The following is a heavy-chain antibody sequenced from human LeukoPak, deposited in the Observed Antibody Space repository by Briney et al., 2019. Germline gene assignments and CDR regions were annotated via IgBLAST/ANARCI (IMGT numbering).Heavy chain of an antibody. CDR3: ARVLYYYYYHMDV. CDR2: INHSGST. Sequence: PSETLSLTCDVYGGSFSGHYWSWIRQFPGKGLEWIGEINHSGSTNYNPSLKSRVTISVETSKNQFSLKLRSVTAADTAVYYCARVLYYYYYHMDVWGKGTTVTVSS. CDR1: GGSFSGHY. V-gene: IGHV4-34*01. J-gene: IGHJ6*03.